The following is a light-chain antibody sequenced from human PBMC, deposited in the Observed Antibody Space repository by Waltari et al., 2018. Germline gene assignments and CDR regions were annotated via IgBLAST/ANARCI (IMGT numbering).Light chain of an antibody. Sequence: DIQMTQSPSSVSASVGDRVTITCRPSHDIISFLAWYQQRPGKSPKLLIHSAYTLQPGVPSRFSGSGSGTDFTLPITILQPDDFATYYCQQAKSFPVTFGGGTTVEIK. CDR1: HDIISF. CDR3: QQAKSFPVT. V-gene: IGKV1-12*01. J-gene: IGKJ4*01. CDR2: SAY.